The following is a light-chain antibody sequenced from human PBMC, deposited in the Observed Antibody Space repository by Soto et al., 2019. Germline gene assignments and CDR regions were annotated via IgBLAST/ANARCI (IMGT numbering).Light chain of an antibody. CDR3: QQYGSSPPDT. CDR1: QSVRSSY. V-gene: IGKV3-20*01. J-gene: IGKJ2*01. CDR2: GAS. Sequence: EIVLTQSPGTLSLSPGERATLSCRASQSVRSSYLAWYQQKPGQAPRLLIYGASSRATGIPDRFSGSGSGTDFTLTISRLEPEDFAVYYCQQYGSSPPDTFGQVTKLEIK.